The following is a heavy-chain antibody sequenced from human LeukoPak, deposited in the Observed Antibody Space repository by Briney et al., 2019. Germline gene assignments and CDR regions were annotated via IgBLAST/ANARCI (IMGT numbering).Heavy chain of an antibody. J-gene: IGHJ4*02. D-gene: IGHD5-18*01. CDR2: IYSSGST. CDR1: GGSFSGYY. V-gene: IGHV4-59*13. Sequence: ETLSLTCAVYGGSFSGYYWSWIRQSPGKGLEWIGYIYSSGSTNYNPSLNSRVTISVDTSKNQFSLKLSSVTAADTAVYYCARAFRGYSYGSFDYWGQGTLVTVSS. CDR3: ARAFRGYSYGSFDY.